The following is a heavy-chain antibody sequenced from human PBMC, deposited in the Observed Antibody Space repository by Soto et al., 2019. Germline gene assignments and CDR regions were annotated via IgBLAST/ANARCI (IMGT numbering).Heavy chain of an antibody. J-gene: IGHJ4*02. V-gene: IGHV3-23*01. D-gene: IGHD3-22*01. Sequence: GGSLRLSCAASGFTFSSYAMSWVRQAPGKGLEWVSAISGSGGGTYYADSVKGRFTISRDNSKNTLYLQMNSLRAEDTAVYYCAKPGDDSSGYPLVFFDYWGQGTLVTVSS. CDR1: GFTFSSYA. CDR3: AKPGDDSSGYPLVFFDY. CDR2: ISGSGGGT.